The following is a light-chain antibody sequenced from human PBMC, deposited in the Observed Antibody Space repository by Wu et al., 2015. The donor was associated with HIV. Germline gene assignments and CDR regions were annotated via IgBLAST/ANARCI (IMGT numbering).Light chain of an antibody. CDR1: QSVSSY. CDR3: QQYNNWPPFT. Sequence: EIVLTQSPATLSLSPGERATLSCRASQSVSSYLAWYQQKPGQAPRLLIYDASNRATGIPARFSGSGSGTEFTLTIDSLQSEDFAVYYCQQYNNWPPFTFGPGTTVDIK. V-gene: IGKV3-11*01. J-gene: IGKJ3*01. CDR2: DAS.